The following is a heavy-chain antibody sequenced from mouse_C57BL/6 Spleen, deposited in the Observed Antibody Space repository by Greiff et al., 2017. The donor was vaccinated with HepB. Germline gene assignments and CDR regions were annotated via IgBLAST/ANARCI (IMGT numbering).Heavy chain of an antibody. D-gene: IGHD1-1*01. Sequence: QVQLQQSGAELVRPGASVTLSCKASGYTFTDYEMHWVKQTPVHGLEWIGAIDPETGGTAYNQKFKGKAILTADKSSSTAYMELRSLPSEDSAVYYCTRDYGSSLWAMDYWGQGTSVTVSS. J-gene: IGHJ4*01. CDR1: GYTFTDYE. V-gene: IGHV1-15*01. CDR2: IDPETGGT. CDR3: TRDYGSSLWAMDY.